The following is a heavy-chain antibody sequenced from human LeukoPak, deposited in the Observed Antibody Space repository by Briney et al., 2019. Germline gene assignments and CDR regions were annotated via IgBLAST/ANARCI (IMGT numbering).Heavy chain of an antibody. CDR2: ISGSGGST. J-gene: IGHJ4*02. CDR3: AKTQGYYDC. V-gene: IGHV3-23*01. CDR1: GFTFSSYA. Sequence: GGSLRLSCAASGFTFSSYAMSWVRQAPGEGLEWVSAISGSGGSTYYADSVKGRFTISRDTSKNTLYLQMNSLRVEDTAVYYCAKTQGYYDCWGQGTLVTVSS. D-gene: IGHD3-22*01.